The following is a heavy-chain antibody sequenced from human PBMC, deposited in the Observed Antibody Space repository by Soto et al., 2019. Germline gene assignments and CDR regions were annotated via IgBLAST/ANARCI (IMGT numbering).Heavy chain of an antibody. CDR1: GFVFSSYG. D-gene: IGHD3-22*01. V-gene: IGHV3-30*18. Sequence: QVQLVESGGGVVQPGRSLRLSCAASGFVFSSYGIHWVHQAPGKGLEWVAGISYDGRNRYYTDSVKGRFTISRDNSMNTLCLQMNSLRAEDTAVYYCAKDTYYYDSSGYYVFDYWGQGTLVTVSS. CDR2: ISYDGRNR. CDR3: AKDTYYYDSSGYYVFDY. J-gene: IGHJ4*02.